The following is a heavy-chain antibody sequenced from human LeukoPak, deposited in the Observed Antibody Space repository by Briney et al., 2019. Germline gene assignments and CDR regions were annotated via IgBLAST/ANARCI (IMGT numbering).Heavy chain of an antibody. J-gene: IGHJ4*02. CDR3: ARGGYCSGGSCYSRVSWAFDY. D-gene: IGHD2-15*01. CDR1: GGSFSGYY. Sequence: PSETLSLTCAVYGGSFSGYYWSWIRQPPGKGLEWIGEINHSGSTNYNPSLKSRVTISVDTSKNQFSLKLSSVTAADTAVYYCARGGYCSGGSCYSRVSWAFDYWGRGTLVTVSS. CDR2: INHSGST. V-gene: IGHV4-34*01.